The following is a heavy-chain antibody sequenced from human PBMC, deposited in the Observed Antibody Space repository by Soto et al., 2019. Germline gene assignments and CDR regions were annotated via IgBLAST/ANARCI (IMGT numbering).Heavy chain of an antibody. J-gene: IGHJ4*02. V-gene: IGHV4-59*01. CDR3: ASGGWYTDY. CDR2: IYSTGTT. Sequence: QVQLQESGPGLVKPSETLSLTCSVSGGSISSYYWSWIRQPPGKGLEWIGYIYSTGTTNYNPSLKXRXTXXVDTSKNQFYLKLRSVTAADTAVYYCASGGWYTDYWGQGTLVTVSS. CDR1: GGSISSYY. D-gene: IGHD6-19*01.